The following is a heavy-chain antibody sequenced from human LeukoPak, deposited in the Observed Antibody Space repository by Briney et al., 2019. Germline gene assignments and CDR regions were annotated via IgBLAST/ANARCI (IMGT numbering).Heavy chain of an antibody. CDR2: ISGDGGST. V-gene: IGHV3-43*02. D-gene: IGHD4-17*01. CDR3: ARDPSGGDYVFLTWWFDP. Sequence: GGSLRLSCAAPGFSFDDYAIHWVRQAPGKGLEWVSLISGDGGSTFYADSVKGRFTISRDNAKNSLYLQMNSLRDEDTAVYYCARDPSGGDYVFLTWWFDPWGQGTLVTVSS. J-gene: IGHJ5*02. CDR1: GFSFDDYA.